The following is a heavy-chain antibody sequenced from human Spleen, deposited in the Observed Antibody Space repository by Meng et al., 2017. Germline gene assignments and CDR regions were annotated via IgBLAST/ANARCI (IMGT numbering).Heavy chain of an antibody. CDR3: ARVCPLWGAVAGRAESYNWFDP. Sequence: SETLSLTCTVSGDSINTYYWSWIRQPPGKGLEWIGYIFYSGSTDYNPSLRSRVTISVDTSKNQFSLRLGSVTAADTAVYYCARVCPLWGAVAGRAESYNWFDPWGQGTLVTVSS. V-gene: IGHV4-59*01. CDR1: GDSINTYY. D-gene: IGHD6-19*01. CDR2: IFYSGST. J-gene: IGHJ5*02.